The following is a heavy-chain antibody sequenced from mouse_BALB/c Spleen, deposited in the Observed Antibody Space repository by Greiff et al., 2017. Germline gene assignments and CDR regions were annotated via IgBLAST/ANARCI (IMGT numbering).Heavy chain of an antibody. CDR2: ISSGSSTI. Sequence: EVQVVESGGGLVQPGGSRKLSCAASGFTFSSFGMHWVRQAPEKGLEWVAYISSGSSTIYYADTVKGRFTISRDNPKNTLFLQMTSLRSEDTAMYYCARMGGNGYYFDYWGQGTTLTVSS. J-gene: IGHJ2*01. CDR3: ARMGGNGYYFDY. D-gene: IGHD2-2*01. CDR1: GFTFSSFG. V-gene: IGHV5-17*02.